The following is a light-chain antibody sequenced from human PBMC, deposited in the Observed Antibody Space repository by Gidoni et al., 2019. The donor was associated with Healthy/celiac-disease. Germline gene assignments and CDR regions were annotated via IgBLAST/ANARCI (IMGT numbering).Light chain of an antibody. CDR3: QQYGSSPLYT. Sequence: DIELTQSPCTLSLSPGDRATLSCRASQSVSSSYFAWYQQKPGEAPRLLMSGASSRATGIADWFSGSGSGTDFTITISRLEPEDFAVYYCQQYGSSPLYTFGQGTKLEIK. J-gene: IGKJ2*01. V-gene: IGKV3-20*01. CDR2: GAS. CDR1: QSVSSSY.